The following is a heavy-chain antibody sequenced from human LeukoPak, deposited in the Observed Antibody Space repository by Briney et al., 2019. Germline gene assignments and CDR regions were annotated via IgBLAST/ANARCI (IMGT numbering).Heavy chain of an antibody. V-gene: IGHV3-21*01. CDR3: VETDPKTYHSGNYYTFDY. D-gene: IGHD3-10*01. Sequence: SVKGRFTISRDNAKSSMYMQMNSLRAEDPAVYYCVETDPKTYHSGNYYTFDYWGQGTLVTVSS. J-gene: IGHJ4*02.